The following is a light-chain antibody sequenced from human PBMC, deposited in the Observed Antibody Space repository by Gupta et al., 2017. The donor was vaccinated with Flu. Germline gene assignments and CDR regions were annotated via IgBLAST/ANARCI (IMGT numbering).Light chain of an antibody. V-gene: IGKV2-30*01. Sequence: TLGQAASICCSVSLSCGDSDGKTYVVWVKLKPGQAPRRLINMVSNRDAGVPDRFSGSGFGSNVSLRISSGEAEDVGVYYCWQSVHWPLWTFGQGTKVEIK. CDR3: WQSVHWPLWT. CDR1: LSCGDSDGKTY. CDR2: MVS. J-gene: IGKJ1*01.